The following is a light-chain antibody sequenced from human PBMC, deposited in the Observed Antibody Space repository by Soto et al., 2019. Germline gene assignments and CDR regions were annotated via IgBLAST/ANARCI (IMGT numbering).Light chain of an antibody. V-gene: IGKV2-28*01. CDR3: MQALQTPLT. J-gene: IGKJ4*01. Sequence: DLVMTQSPLSLPVTPGEPASISCRSSQSLLHSNGYNYLDWYLQKPGQSPQLLIYLGSNRASGVPDRFSGSGSGTDFTLKISRVVAEDVGVYYCMQALQTPLTFGGGTKVEI. CDR1: QSLLHSNGYNY. CDR2: LGS.